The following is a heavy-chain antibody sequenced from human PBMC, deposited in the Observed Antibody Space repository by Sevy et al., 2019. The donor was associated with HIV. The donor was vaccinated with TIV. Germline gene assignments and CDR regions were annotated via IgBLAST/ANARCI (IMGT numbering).Heavy chain of an antibody. D-gene: IGHD3-3*01. CDR3: ARDLTIFGVIPDY. J-gene: IGHJ4*02. V-gene: IGHV1-46*02. CDR2: INPTGGST. Sequence: TSVKVSCKASGYTFNNYYMHWVRQAPGQGLEWMGIINPTGGSTSYAQKFQGRVTITRDTSTSTVYMELSSLRSEDTVVYYCARDLTIFGVIPDYWGQGTLVTVSS. CDR1: GYTFNNYY.